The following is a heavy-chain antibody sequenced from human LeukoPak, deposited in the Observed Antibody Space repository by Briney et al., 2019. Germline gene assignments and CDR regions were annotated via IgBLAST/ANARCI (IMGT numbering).Heavy chain of an antibody. CDR2: ISSAGGSI. CDR3: ARDNVGMDV. D-gene: IGHD1-26*01. Sequence: GGSLRLSCAASGFTFSSYAMSWVRQAPGKGLEWVSAISSAGGSIYYADSVKGRFTISRDNAKNSLYLQMNSLRAEDTAVYYCARDNVGMDVWGKGTTVTVSS. V-gene: IGHV3-23*01. J-gene: IGHJ6*03. CDR1: GFTFSSYA.